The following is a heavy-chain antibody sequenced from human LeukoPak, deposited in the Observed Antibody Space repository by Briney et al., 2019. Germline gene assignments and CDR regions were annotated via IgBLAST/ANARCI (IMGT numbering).Heavy chain of an antibody. V-gene: IGHV1-2*02. CDR1: RYTFTGYY. CDR2: INPNTGGT. CDR3: ARDLDGGTGWFDP. J-gene: IGHJ5*02. D-gene: IGHD1-7*01. Sequence: VASVKVSCKASRYTFTGYYMHWVRQAPGQGLEWMGWINPNTGGTDYAQKLQGRVTMTTDTSTSTAYMELRSLRSDDTAVYYCARDLDGGTGWFDPWGQGTLVTVSS.